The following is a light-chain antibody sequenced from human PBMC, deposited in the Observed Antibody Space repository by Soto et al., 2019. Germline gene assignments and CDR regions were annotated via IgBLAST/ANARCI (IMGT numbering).Light chain of an antibody. V-gene: IGLV1-40*01. Sequence: QSVLTQPPSVSGAPGQRITISCTGSGSKIGAGYDVHWYRQLPGTAPKLLLYGDNNRPSGVPDRFSGSKSGTSASLAIPVLHAEDEADYYCQSYDSSLIRFFGTGTKVTVL. CDR3: QSYDSSLIRF. CDR2: GDN. J-gene: IGLJ1*01. CDR1: GSKIGAGYD.